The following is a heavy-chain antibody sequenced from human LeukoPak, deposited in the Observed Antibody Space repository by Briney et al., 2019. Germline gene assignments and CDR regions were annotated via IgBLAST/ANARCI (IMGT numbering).Heavy chain of an antibody. D-gene: IGHD3-22*01. Sequence: SETLSLTCTVSGGSISSGDYYWSWIRQPPGKGLEWIGYIYYSGSTYYNPSLKSRVTISVGTSKNQFSLKLSSVTAADTAVYYCAREPYYYDSSDAFDIWGQGTMVTVSS. CDR2: IYYSGST. CDR1: GGSISSGDYY. J-gene: IGHJ3*02. V-gene: IGHV4-30-4*08. CDR3: AREPYYYDSSDAFDI.